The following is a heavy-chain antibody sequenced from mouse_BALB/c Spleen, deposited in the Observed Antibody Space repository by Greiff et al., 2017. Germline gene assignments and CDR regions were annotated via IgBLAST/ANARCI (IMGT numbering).Heavy chain of an antibody. V-gene: IGHV5-17*02. CDR3: ARSTGSSSAWFAY. J-gene: IGHJ3*01. CDR1: GFTFSSFG. D-gene: IGHD1-1*01. CDR2: ISSGSSTI. Sequence: EVKLMESGGGLVQPGGSRKLSCAASGFTFSSFGMHWVRQAPEKGLEWVAYISSGSSTIYYADTVKGRFTISRDNPKNTLFLQMTSLRSEDTAMYYCARSTGSSSAWFAYWGQGTLVTVSA.